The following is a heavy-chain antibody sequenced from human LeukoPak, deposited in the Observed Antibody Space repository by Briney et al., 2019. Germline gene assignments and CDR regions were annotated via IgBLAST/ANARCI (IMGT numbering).Heavy chain of an antibody. Sequence: SVKVSCKASGGTFTSYAISWVRQAPGQGLEWVGRIIPIFGTANYAQKFQGRVTITTDQSTSRAYMELSRLRSEDTAVYYCARGPDVPATGDWFDPWGQGTLVTVSS. J-gene: IGHJ5*02. V-gene: IGHV1-69*05. D-gene: IGHD1-14*01. CDR2: IIPIFGTA. CDR3: ARGPDVPATGDWFDP. CDR1: GGTFTSYA.